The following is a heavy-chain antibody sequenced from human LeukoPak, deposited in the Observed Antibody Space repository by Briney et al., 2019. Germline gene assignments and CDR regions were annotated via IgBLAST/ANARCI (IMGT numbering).Heavy chain of an antibody. Sequence: SETLSLTCAVYGGSFSGYYWSWIRQPPGKGLEWIGEINHSGSTNYNPSLKSRVTIPVDTSKNQFSLKLSSVTAADTAVYYCARGPRFGELLWHWFDPWGQGTLVTVSS. J-gene: IGHJ5*02. D-gene: IGHD3-10*01. V-gene: IGHV4-34*01. CDR1: GGSFSGYY. CDR3: ARGPRFGELLWHWFDP. CDR2: INHSGST.